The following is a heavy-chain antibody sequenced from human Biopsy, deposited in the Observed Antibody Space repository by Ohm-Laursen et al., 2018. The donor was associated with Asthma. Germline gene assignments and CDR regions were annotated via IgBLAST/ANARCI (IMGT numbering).Heavy chain of an antibody. CDR1: GFTFSSYG. V-gene: IGHV3-30*18. J-gene: IGHJ4*02. CDR2: ISFDGTNR. Sequence: LSLTCAASGFTFSSYGMHWVRQAPGKGLDWVAVISFDGTNRNYTDSVKGRFTISRDNSRNTLHLEMNSLRAEDTAVYSCAKEVFPGWELRRGPDSWGQGTLVTISS. CDR3: AKEVFPGWELRRGPDS. D-gene: IGHD1-26*01.